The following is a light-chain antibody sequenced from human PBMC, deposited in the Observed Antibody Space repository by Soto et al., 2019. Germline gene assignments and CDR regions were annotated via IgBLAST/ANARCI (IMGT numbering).Light chain of an antibody. CDR2: GTS. V-gene: IGKV3-20*01. CDR1: QSVRTTF. Sequence: EIVLTQSPGTLSLSPGERAVLSCRTSQSVRTTFLAWYQQKDGQTPRLLIYGTSIRATGIPVRFSGSGSGTDFTLTISRLEPEDFGGYYCHHYGGSSWPFGQGTKVEIK. J-gene: IGKJ1*01. CDR3: HHYGGSSWP.